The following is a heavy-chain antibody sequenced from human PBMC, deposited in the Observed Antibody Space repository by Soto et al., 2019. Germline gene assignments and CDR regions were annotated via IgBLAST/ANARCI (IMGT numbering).Heavy chain of an antibody. D-gene: IGHD3-22*01. CDR3: EREGYDSSGYPAGGAFYI. CDR2: IYYSGST. J-gene: IGHJ3*02. V-gene: IGHV4-31*03. CDR1: GGSISSGGYY. Sequence: QVQLQESGPGLVKPSQTLSLTCTVSGGSISSGGYYWSWIRQHPGKGLEWIGYIYYSGSTYYNPSLKSRVTISVDTSKNQFSLKLSSVTAAATAVYYCEREGYDSSGYPAGGAFYIWCQGTMVTVSS.